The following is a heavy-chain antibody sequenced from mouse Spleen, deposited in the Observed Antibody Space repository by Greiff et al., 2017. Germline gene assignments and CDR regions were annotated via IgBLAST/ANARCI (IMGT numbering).Heavy chain of an antibody. CDR2: ISSGGSYT. Sequence: EVHLVESGGGLVKPGGSLKLSCAASGFTFSSYAMSWVRQTPEKRLEWVATISSGGSYTYYPDSVKGRFTISRDNAKNTLYLQMSSLRSEDTAMYYCARQITTGIYFDYWGQGTTLTVSS. CDR1: GFTFSSYA. V-gene: IGHV5-9-3*01. J-gene: IGHJ2*01. CDR3: ARQITTGIYFDY. D-gene: IGHD1-1*01.